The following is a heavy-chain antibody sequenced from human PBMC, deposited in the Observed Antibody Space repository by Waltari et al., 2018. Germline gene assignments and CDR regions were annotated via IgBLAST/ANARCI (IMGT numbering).Heavy chain of an antibody. Sequence: EVQLVESGGGLVQPGGSLRLSCAASGFTFSSYAMSWVRQAPGKGLEWVSAISGSGGSTYYADSVKGRFTSSRDNSKNTRYLQMNSRRAEDTAVYYCAKDRLIVVGWCDPWGQGTLVTVSS. CDR2: ISGSGGST. CDR3: AKDRLIVVGWCDP. V-gene: IGHV3-23*04. CDR1: GFTFSSYA. J-gene: IGHJ5*02. D-gene: IGHD3-22*01.